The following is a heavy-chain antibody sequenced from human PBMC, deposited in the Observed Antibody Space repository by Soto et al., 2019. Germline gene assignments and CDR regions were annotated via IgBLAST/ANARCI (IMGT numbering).Heavy chain of an antibody. CDR1: GFTFSTKW. Sequence: EVQLVESGGGLVQPGGSLRLSCAASGFTFSTKWMSWVRQTPERGLEWVATIKPDGSETYYVDSVKGRFTISRDNAKSSLFLQMDSLRAEDTALYYCASYHPFDYWGQGTLVTVSP. CDR3: ASYHPFDY. D-gene: IGHD3-16*02. CDR2: IKPDGSET. V-gene: IGHV3-7*03. J-gene: IGHJ4*02.